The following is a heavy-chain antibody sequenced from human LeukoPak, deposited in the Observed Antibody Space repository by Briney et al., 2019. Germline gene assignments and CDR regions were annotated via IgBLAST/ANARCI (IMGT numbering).Heavy chain of an antibody. Sequence: ASVKVSCKAFGYTFTSNYMHWVRQAPGQGLEWIGLISPTGTGTLYAQKFQGRVTMTRDMSTSTDYMELSSLRSEDTAVYYCARDNSVGDIAWWFDPWGQGTLVTVSS. CDR3: ARDNSVGDIAWWFDP. CDR2: ISPTGTGT. D-gene: IGHD3-10*01. V-gene: IGHV1-46*01. CDR1: GYTFTSNY. J-gene: IGHJ5*02.